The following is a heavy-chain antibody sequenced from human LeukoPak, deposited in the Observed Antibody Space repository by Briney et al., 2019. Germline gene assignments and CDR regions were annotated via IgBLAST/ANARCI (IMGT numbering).Heavy chain of an antibody. CDR3: AKDSSSWTLNFDY. J-gene: IGHJ4*02. V-gene: IGHV3-30*02. Sequence: GGSLRLSCAASGFTFSSYGMHWVRQAPGKGLEWVAFIRYDGSNKYYADSVKGRFTISRDNSKNTLYLQMNSLRAEDTALYYCAKDSSSWTLNFDYWGQGTLVTVSS. D-gene: IGHD6-13*01. CDR1: GFTFSSYG. CDR2: IRYDGSNK.